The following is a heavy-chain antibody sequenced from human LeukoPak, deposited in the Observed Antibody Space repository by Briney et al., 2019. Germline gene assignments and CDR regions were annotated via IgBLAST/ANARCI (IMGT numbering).Heavy chain of an antibody. D-gene: IGHD4-23*01. J-gene: IGHJ3*02. V-gene: IGHV3-48*03. CDR1: GFTFSSYE. CDR2: IRSSGTII. CDR3: ARVNDYGGNDDAFDI. Sequence: GGSLRLSCAASGFTFSSYEMNWARQAPGKGLEWVSYIRSSGTIIFYANSVKGRFTISRDNAKNSLYLQMNSLRAEDTAVYYCARVNDYGGNDDAFDIWGQGTMVTVSS.